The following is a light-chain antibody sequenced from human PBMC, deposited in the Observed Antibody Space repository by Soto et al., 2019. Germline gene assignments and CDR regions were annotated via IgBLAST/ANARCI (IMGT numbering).Light chain of an antibody. CDR3: QQYNGWPIT. CDR2: GAS. V-gene: IGKV3-15*01. CDR1: QSVGNN. J-gene: IGKJ5*01. Sequence: EIVMTQSPGTLSVSPGERVTLSCRASQSVGNNLAWHQQKPGQAPRLLIYGASTRATGFPARFSGSGSGTEFTLTISSLQSEDFAVYYCQQYNGWPITFGQGTRLEIK.